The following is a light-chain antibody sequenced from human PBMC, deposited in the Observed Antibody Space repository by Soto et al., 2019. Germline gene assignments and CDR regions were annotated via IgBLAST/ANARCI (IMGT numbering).Light chain of an antibody. V-gene: IGKV3-20*01. Sequence: EVVLTQSPGTLSLAPGARATLSCRASQSVTNNYIAWSLQKPGQATRLLIYGISSRAIGIPDRFSGSVSGTDFSHTVGRLCPEDFGVYYSRHYENSPRTYSFDEGTKVEIK. J-gene: IGKJ2*01. CDR3: RHYENSPRTYS. CDR2: GIS. CDR1: QSVTNNY.